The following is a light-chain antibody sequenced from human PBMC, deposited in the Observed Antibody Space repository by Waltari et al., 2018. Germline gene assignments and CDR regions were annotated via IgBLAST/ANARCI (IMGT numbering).Light chain of an antibody. CDR3: ASFAGNFIWV. Sequence: QSALTQPPSASGPPGQSVALSCTRTSRATGAYNYVPWYQQHPGKAPTLIIDEVPKRPSGVPDRFSGSKSGNTASLTVSGLQPEDEADYYCASFAGNFIWVFGGGTKLTVL. J-gene: IGLJ3*02. CDR1: SRATGAYNY. CDR2: EVP. V-gene: IGLV2-8*01.